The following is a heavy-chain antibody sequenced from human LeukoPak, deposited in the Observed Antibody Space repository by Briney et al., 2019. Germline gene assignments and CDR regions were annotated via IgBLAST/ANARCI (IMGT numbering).Heavy chain of an antibody. D-gene: IGHD3-10*02. Sequence: PGGSLRLSCAASGSTFTDYEINWVSQAPGKGLEWVSCISTMGRTTYYASSVKGRSTISRDKAKNTLFLQVNTLTAEDPAVYYCARGAVHVFDYWGQGTPVTVSS. CDR2: ISTMGRTT. CDR3: ARGAVHVFDY. V-gene: IGHV3-48*03. CDR1: GSTFTDYE. J-gene: IGHJ4*02.